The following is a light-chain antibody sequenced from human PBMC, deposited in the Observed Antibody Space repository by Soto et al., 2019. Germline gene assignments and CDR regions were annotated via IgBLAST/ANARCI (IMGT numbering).Light chain of an antibody. J-gene: IGKJ4*01. V-gene: IGKV1-5*03. CDR2: KAS. CDR1: QSVSSW. CDR3: EQYDRYPVT. Sequence: DSQMTQSPSTLAASVGDTVTITCRASQSVSSWLAWYQQKPGKAPKLLIYKASILQSGVSSRFSGSGSGTDFTLTISSLQPDDFATYYCEQYDRYPVTFGGETKVEVK.